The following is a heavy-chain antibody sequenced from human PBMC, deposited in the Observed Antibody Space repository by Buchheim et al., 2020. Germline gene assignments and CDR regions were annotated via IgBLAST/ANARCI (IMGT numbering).Heavy chain of an antibody. V-gene: IGHV3-23*01. D-gene: IGHD3-3*02. CDR3: AKDLHFWSGMDY. Sequence: DVQLLQSGGGLVQPGGSLRLSCAASGFSFSTNAMSWVRQAPGRGLEWVSGIGGDGRSHYADSVQGRVTISRDRSKDPLYLQMNGLRVEDTATYYCAKDLHFWSGMDYWGQGAL. CDR1: GFSFSTNA. J-gene: IGHJ4*02. CDR2: IGGDGRS.